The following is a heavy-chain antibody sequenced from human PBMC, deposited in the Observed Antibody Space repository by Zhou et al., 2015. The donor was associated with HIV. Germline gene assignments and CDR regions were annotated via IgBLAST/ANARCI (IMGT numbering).Heavy chain of an antibody. D-gene: IGHD6-6*01. Sequence: QLQLVQSGAELKKPGSSVKVSCKASGGTFITYAIXXATGPWTGLEWMGGIIPVFGTANYAQKFQGRVSITADRSTSTAYMELRSLRSEDTAVYYCARDRGAARPDWRYFDLWGRGTLVAVSS. CDR3: ARDRGAARPDWRYFDL. J-gene: IGHJ2*01. V-gene: IGHV1-69*06. CDR1: GGTFITYA. CDR2: IIPVFGTA.